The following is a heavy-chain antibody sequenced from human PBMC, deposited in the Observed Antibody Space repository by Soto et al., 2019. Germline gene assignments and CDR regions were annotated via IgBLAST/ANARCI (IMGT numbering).Heavy chain of an antibody. D-gene: IGHD1-20*01. Sequence: SETLSLTCTVSGDSISSGDYYWSWIRQPPGKGLEWIGYIYYSGSTHYNPSLKSRVTISLDTSKNQFSLKLSSVTVADTAVYYCARAVLRYYYGRDVWGQGTTVTVSS. V-gene: IGHV4-30-4*01. J-gene: IGHJ6*02. CDR2: IYYSGST. CDR3: ARAVLRYYYGRDV. CDR1: GDSISSGDYY.